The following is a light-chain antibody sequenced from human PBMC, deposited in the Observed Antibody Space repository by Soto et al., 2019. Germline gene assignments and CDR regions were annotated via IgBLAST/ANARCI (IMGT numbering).Light chain of an antibody. CDR3: SAWDDSLGGYV. Sequence: QSVLTQSPSASGTPGQTITISCSGSSSNIGSNAVYWYQQLSGSAPKLLMHSNDQRPSGVPDRFSGSRSGTSAPLAVSGLRSEDEADYFCSAWDDSLGGYVFGPGTKLTVL. J-gene: IGLJ1*01. V-gene: IGLV1-47*02. CDR2: SND. CDR1: SSNIGSNA.